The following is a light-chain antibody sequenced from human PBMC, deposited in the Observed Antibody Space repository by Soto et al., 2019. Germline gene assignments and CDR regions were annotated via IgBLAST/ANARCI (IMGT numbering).Light chain of an antibody. CDR3: QQYAVWT. CDR2: GAS. CDR1: KSVSSSL. J-gene: IGKJ1*01. V-gene: IGKV3-20*01. Sequence: EIVLTQSPGTLSLSPGERATLSCRASKSVSSSLLAWYQQKPGQAPRLLIYGASTRAAGIPDRFSGSGSGTDFTLTISRLEPVDFALYYCQQYAVWTFGQGTKVEIK.